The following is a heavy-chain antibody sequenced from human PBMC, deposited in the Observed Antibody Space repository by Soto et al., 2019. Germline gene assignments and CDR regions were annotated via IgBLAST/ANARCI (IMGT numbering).Heavy chain of an antibody. J-gene: IGHJ5*01. D-gene: IGHD3-22*01. CDR3: AREDSIIIPAVSDS. Sequence: GGSLRLSCTVSGFAFNNYVINWVRQAPGKGLEWVSSISNSDYTYYSDSVKGRFTISRDNAKNSVSLQMNTLRVEDTAVYYCAREDSIIIPAVSDSWGLGTMVTVSS. V-gene: IGHV3-21*01. CDR2: ISNSDYT. CDR1: GFAFNNYV.